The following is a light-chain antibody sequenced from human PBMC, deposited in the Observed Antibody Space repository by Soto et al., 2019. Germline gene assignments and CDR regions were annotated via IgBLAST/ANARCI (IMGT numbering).Light chain of an antibody. CDR1: SSDVGGYNY. CDR3: RSYTTSSTLV. CDR2: DVS. V-gene: IGLV2-14*01. Sequence: QSALTQPASVSGSPGQSITISCTGTSSDVGGYNYVSWYRQHPGKAPKLMIYDVSNRPSGVSNRFSGSKSGNTASLTLSGLEAEDEADYYCRSYTTSSTLVFGGGTKHTLL. J-gene: IGLJ2*01.